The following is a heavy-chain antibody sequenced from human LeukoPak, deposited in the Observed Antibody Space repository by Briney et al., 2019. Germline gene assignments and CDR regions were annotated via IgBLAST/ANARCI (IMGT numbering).Heavy chain of an antibody. J-gene: IGHJ4*02. CDR3: ARGGYSFDY. Sequence: GGSLRLSCVASGFSFTKYWMTWVRQAPGKGLEWVARLHPDGSERNYVGSVEGRFTVFGDNAKSSLFLQRHSLRVEDTAVYYCARGGYSFDYLGQGTLVTVPS. CDR2: LHPDGSER. V-gene: IGHV3-7*01. CDR1: GFSFTKYW. D-gene: IGHD5-12*01.